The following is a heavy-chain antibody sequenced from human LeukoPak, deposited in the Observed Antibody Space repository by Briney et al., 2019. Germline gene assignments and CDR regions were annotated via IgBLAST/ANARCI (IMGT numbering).Heavy chain of an antibody. V-gene: IGHV3-23*01. CDR1: GFMFDIYA. CDR3: TRRSIAPTTTEDY. D-gene: IGHD1-7*01. CDR2: VSASGNST. Sequence: GGSLRLSCAASGFMFDIYAMTWVRQAPGKGLDWVSGVSASGNSTYYADAVKGRFTISRDNAKNTLYLQMNSLTTEDTAMYYSTRRSIAPTTTEDYWGQGTLVTVSS. J-gene: IGHJ4*02.